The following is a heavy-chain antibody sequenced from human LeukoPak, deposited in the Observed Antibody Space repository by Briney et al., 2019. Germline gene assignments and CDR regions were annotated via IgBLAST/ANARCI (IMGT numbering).Heavy chain of an antibody. J-gene: IGHJ4*02. CDR2: IHGDGRT. D-gene: IGHD2-8*02. CDR3: ATTGGYWTGIFDR. V-gene: IGHV3-53*01. CDR1: GFTVTTNY. Sequence: PGGSLRLSCAASGFTVTTNYMTWVRQAPGKGLEGVSGIHGDGRTYYSDSVKGRFTISRDSSKNTLSLQMNSLRAEDPAVYYCATTGGYWTGIFDRWGQGTLVTVSS.